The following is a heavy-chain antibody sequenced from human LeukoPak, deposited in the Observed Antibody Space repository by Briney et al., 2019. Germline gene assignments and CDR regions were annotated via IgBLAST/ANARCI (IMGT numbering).Heavy chain of an antibody. V-gene: IGHV3-23*01. J-gene: IGHJ4*02. CDR3: AKRYLGNYYFDY. D-gene: IGHD3-10*01. CDR2: ISASGANT. Sequence: TGGSLRLSCAASGCTFSSYAMSWVRQTPGKGLDWVSAISASGANTYYADSVKGRFTISRDNSKRTLYLQMNSLRAEDTAVYYCAKRYLGNYYFDYWGLGTLVTVSS. CDR1: GCTFSSYA.